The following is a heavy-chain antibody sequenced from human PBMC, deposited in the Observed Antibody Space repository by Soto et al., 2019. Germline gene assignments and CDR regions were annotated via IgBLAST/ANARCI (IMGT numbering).Heavy chain of an antibody. V-gene: IGHV4-59*05. D-gene: IGHD3-10*01. CDR1: GGSISSYY. CDR3: VRGSGKYYYGMDV. J-gene: IGHJ6*02. CDR2: IYYSGGT. Sequence: SETLSLTCTVSGGSISSYYWSWIRQPPGKGLEWIGSIYYSGGTYYNPSLKSRVTISVDTSKNQLSLKLSSVTAADTAVYYCVRGSGKYYYGMDVWGQGTTVTVSS.